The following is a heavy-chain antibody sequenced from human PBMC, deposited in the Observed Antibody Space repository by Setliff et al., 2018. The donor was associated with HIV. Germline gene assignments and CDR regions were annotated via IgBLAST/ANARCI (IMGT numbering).Heavy chain of an antibody. CDR1: GLTFSNYW. CDR2: IKPDGSDG. D-gene: IGHD1-1*01. Sequence: PGGSLRLSCAASGLTFSNYWMTWVRQAPGKGLEWVANIKPDGSDGYYVGSVKGRFTISRDNTKNSLYLQLNTLRVEDTAVYYCAREVARNDIDYWGQGTLVTVSS. J-gene: IGHJ4*02. CDR3: AREVARNDIDY. V-gene: IGHV3-7*01.